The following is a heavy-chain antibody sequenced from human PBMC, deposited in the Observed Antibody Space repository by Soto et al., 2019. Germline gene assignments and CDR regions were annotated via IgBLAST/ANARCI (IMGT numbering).Heavy chain of an antibody. V-gene: IGHV4-34*01. Sequence: PDTLSLTCAVYSLSFSSYYWTWLRPPPGKGLEFIGEINHSGTTHYNPSLKSRVTISVDTSKNHFSLKMNSVTAADTAVYYCARSPKSTDFPYYFDFWGQGPRVNVSA. CDR2: INHSGTT. CDR3: ARSPKSTDFPYYFDF. CDR1: SLSFSSYY. J-gene: IGHJ4*02. D-gene: IGHD2-21*01.